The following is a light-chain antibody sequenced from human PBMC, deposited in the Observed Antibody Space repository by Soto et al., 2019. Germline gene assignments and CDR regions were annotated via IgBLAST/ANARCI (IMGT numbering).Light chain of an antibody. V-gene: IGKV1-39*01. CDR2: AAS. CDR1: QSISNY. J-gene: IGKJ4*01. Sequence: DIQMTQSPSSLSASVGDRVTITCRASQSISNYLNWYQQKPGIAPKLLIYAASSLQSGVPSRFSGSGSGTDFTLTISSLQPEDFATYYCQQSYSTLTFGGGTKVEIK. CDR3: QQSYSTLT.